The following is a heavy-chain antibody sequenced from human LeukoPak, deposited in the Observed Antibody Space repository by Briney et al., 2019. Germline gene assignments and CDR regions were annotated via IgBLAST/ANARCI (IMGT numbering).Heavy chain of an antibody. J-gene: IGHJ6*03. CDR2: IYYSGST. V-gene: IGHV4-59*01. CDR3: ARSVEGYCSGGSCYSYYYYMDV. CDR1: GGSISSYY. D-gene: IGHD2-15*01. Sequence: SETLSLTCTVSGGSISSYYWSWTRQPPGKGLEWIGYIYYSGSTNYNPSLKSRVTISVDTSKNQFSLKLSSVTAADTAVYYCARSVEGYCSGGSCYSYYYYMDVWGKGTTVTISS.